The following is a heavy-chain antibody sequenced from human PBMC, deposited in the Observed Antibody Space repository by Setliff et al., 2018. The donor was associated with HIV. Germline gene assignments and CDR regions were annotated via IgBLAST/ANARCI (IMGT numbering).Heavy chain of an antibody. V-gene: IGHV4-61*09. CDR3: ARHEGVLQEDGGFDS. J-gene: IGHJ4*02. Sequence: PSETLSLTCSVSGGSINSGTFYWGWIRQPPGKGLEWMGHIFIGGRTDYRPSLKSRLTVSLDPSKSQFSLRLTSVTAADPALSYCARHEGVLQEDGGFDSWGQGTLVTVSS. CDR1: GGSINSGTFY. D-gene: IGHD2-2*01. CDR2: IFIGGRT.